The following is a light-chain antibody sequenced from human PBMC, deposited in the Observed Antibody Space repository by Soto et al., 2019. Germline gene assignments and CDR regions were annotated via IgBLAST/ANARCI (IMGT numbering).Light chain of an antibody. J-gene: IGKJ1*01. CDR2: AAS. V-gene: IGKV1-8*01. Sequence: AIRMTQSPSSFSASTGDRVTITCRASQSISSYLNWYQQKPGKAPNLLIYAASSLQSGVPSRFSGSGSGTEFTLTISSLQPDDFATYYCQQYNSYWTFGQGTKVDIK. CDR3: QQYNSYWT. CDR1: QSISSY.